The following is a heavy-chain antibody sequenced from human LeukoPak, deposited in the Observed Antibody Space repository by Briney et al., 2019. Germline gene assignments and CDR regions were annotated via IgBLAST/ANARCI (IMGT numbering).Heavy chain of an antibody. Sequence: SVKVSCKASGGTFSSYAISWVRQAPGQGLEWMGGIIPIFGTANYAQKFQGRVTITADESTSTAYMELSSLRSEDTAVYYCARDFASVDILTGYYPDYFDYWGQGTLVTVSS. J-gene: IGHJ4*02. CDR2: IIPIFGTA. CDR1: GGTFSSYA. D-gene: IGHD3-9*01. V-gene: IGHV1-69*13. CDR3: ARDFASVDILTGYYPDYFDY.